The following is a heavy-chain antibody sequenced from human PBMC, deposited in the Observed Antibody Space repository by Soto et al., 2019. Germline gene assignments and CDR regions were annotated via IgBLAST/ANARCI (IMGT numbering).Heavy chain of an antibody. CDR1: GLTFSSYA. V-gene: IGHV3-30-3*01. D-gene: IGHD4-17*01. CDR2: VSYDGSNK. J-gene: IGHJ4*02. Sequence: QVQLVESGGGVVQPGRSLRLSCAASGLTFSSYAMHWVRQAPGKGLVWVAVVSYDGSNKYYADSVKGRFTISRDNYKNTLYLKMNSLRAKDTAVYYCASQNYDDLQSGPPFDCWGQGTLVTVSS. CDR3: ASQNYDDLQSGPPFDC.